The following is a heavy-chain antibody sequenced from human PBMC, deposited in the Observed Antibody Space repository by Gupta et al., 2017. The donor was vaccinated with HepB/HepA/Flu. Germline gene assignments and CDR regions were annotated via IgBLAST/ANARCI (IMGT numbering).Heavy chain of an antibody. J-gene: IGHJ4*02. Sequence: QVQLQESGPGLVKPSQTLPLTCTLSVASIRSGAYYWSWIRQPPGKGLEWIGYIHDGGSTYYNPSLKSRVTISLDTSKNQFSLRLSSVTAADAAVYYCARVYGYGRSDLHFDHWGQGTLGTVSS. CDR1: VASIRSGAYY. CDR3: ARVYGYGRSDLHFDH. D-gene: IGHD5-18*01. V-gene: IGHV4-30-4*01. CDR2: IHDGGST.